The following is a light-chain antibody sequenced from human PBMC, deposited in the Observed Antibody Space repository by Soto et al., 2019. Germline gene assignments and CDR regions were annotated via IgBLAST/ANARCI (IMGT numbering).Light chain of an antibody. CDR1: SGDVGSYSY. CDR3: SSYAGNNNVV. V-gene: IGLV2-8*01. CDR2: EVN. J-gene: IGLJ2*01. Sequence: QSALAQPPSASGSPGQSVTISCTGASGDVGSYSYVSWYQQHPGKAPKLIIYEVNKRPSGVPDRFSGSKSGNTVSLTVSGLQAEDEADYYCSSYAGNNNVVFGGGTKVTVL.